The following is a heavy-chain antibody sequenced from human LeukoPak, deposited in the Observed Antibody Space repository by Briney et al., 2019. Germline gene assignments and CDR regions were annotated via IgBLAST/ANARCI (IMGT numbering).Heavy chain of an antibody. CDR3: AKEAHYYDSSGFDY. J-gene: IGHJ4*02. D-gene: IGHD3-22*01. CDR2: INSDGSST. V-gene: IGHV3-74*01. Sequence: GGSLRLSCAASGFTFSSYWMHWVRQAPGKGLVWVSRINSDGSSTSYADSVKGRFTISRDNSKNTLYLQMNSLRAEDTAVYYCAKEAHYYDSSGFDYWGQGTLVTVSS. CDR1: GFTFSSYW.